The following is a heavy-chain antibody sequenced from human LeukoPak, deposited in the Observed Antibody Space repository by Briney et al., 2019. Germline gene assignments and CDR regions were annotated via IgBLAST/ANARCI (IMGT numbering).Heavy chain of an antibody. Sequence: GGSLRLSRAASGFTFSSYSMNWVRQAPGKGLEWVSSISSSSSYIYYADSVKGRFTISRDNAKNSLYLQMNSLRAEDTAVYYCARDRGYSYPSPVDYWGQGTLVTVSS. J-gene: IGHJ4*02. CDR3: ARDRGYSYPSPVDY. V-gene: IGHV3-21*01. CDR2: ISSSSSYI. CDR1: GFTFSSYS. D-gene: IGHD5-18*01.